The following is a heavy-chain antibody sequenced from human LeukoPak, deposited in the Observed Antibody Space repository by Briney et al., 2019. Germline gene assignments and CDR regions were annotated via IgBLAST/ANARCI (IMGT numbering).Heavy chain of an antibody. Sequence: GGSLRRSCAASGSTFSSYSMNWVRKAPGKGLEWVSSISSSSSYIYYADSVKGRFTISRDNAKNSLYLQMNSLRAEDTAVYYCARNSGTYYVGHPFDYWGQGTLVTVSS. J-gene: IGHJ4*02. CDR2: ISSSSSYI. CDR1: GSTFSSYS. V-gene: IGHV3-21*01. CDR3: ARNSGTYYVGHPFDY. D-gene: IGHD1-26*01.